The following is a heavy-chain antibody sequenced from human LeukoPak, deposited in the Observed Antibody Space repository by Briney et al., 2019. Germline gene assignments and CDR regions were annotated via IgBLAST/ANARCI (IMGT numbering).Heavy chain of an antibody. D-gene: IGHD6-19*01. Sequence: SQTLSLTCAISGDSVSSNSAAWNWIRQSPSRGLEWLGRTYYRSKWYNDYAVSVKSRITINPDTSKNQFSLKLSSVTAADTAVYYCARVGIAVAVTHGMDVWGQGTTVTVSS. J-gene: IGHJ6*02. V-gene: IGHV6-1*01. CDR3: ARVGIAVAVTHGMDV. CDR1: GDSVSSNSAA. CDR2: TYYRSKWYN.